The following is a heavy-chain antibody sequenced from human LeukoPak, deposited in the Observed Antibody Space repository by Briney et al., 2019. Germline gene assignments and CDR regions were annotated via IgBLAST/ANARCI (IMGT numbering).Heavy chain of an antibody. Sequence: GGSLRLSCAASGFTFSSYSMNWVRQAPGKGLEWVSSISSSSSYIYYADSVKGRFTISRDNAKNSLYLQMNSLRAEDTAVYYCARDRGAAAANAYWGEGTLVTVSS. CDR1: GFTFSSYS. CDR2: ISSSSSYI. D-gene: IGHD6-13*01. CDR3: ARDRGAAAANAY. V-gene: IGHV3-21*01. J-gene: IGHJ4*02.